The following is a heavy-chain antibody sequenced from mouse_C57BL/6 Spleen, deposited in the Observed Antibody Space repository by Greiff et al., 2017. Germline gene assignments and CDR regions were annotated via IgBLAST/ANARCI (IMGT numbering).Heavy chain of an antibody. J-gene: IGHJ2*01. CDR2: IYPSDSET. Sequence: QVQLKQSGAELVRPGSSVKLSCKASGYTFTSYWMDWVKQRPGQGLEWIGNIYPSDSETHYNQKFKDKATLTVDKSSSTAYMQLSSLTSEDSAVYYCAREISYYFDYWGQGTTLTVSS. CDR3: AREISYYFDY. CDR1: GYTFTSYW. V-gene: IGHV1-61*01.